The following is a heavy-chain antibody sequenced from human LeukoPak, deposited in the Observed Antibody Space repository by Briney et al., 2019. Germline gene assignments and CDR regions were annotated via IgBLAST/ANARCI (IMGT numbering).Heavy chain of an antibody. D-gene: IGHD5-12*01. CDR1: GFTFSSYS. J-gene: IGHJ4*02. V-gene: IGHV3-21*01. CDR2: ISSSSNNI. CDR3: ARGPTTDY. Sequence: GGSLRLSCAAPGFTFSSYSMNWVRQAPGKGLQWVSSISSSSNNIYYADSVKGRFTISRDNAKNSLYLQMSSLRAEDTAVYFCARGPTTDYWGQGTLVTVSS.